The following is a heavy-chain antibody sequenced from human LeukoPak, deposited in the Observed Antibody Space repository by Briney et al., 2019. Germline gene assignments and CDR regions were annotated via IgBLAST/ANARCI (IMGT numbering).Heavy chain of an antibody. CDR1: GYSFTSYW. CDR3: ARRIAARPGSGVSYAFDI. Sequence: GESLKISCKGSGYSFTSYWIGWVRQMPGKGLGWMGIIYPGDSDTRYSPSFQGQVTISADKSISTAYLQWSSLKASDTAMYYCARRIAARPGSGVSYAFDIWGQGTMVTVSS. V-gene: IGHV5-51*01. CDR2: IYPGDSDT. D-gene: IGHD6-6*01. J-gene: IGHJ3*02.